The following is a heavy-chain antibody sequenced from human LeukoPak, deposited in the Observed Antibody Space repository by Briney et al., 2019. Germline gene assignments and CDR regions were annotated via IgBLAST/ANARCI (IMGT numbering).Heavy chain of an antibody. Sequence: GGSLRLSCAPSGFTVSSNYMSWVRHAPGKGLESVSVIYSVGSTYYAASVKGRLTISRDNSKNTLYLQMNRMRAEETAVYYCARMIRHVTMVRGVIHNWFDPWGQGTLVTVS. CDR3: ARMIRHVTMVRGVIHNWFDP. D-gene: IGHD3-10*01. CDR2: IYSVGST. V-gene: IGHV3-53*01. CDR1: GFTVSSNY. J-gene: IGHJ5*02.